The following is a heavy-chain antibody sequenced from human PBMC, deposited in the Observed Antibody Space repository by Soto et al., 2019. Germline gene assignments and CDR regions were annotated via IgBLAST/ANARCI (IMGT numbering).Heavy chain of an antibody. CDR1: GYTFTDYD. V-gene: IGHV1-8*01. CDR3: ARDSSTTNPY. D-gene: IGHD2-2*01. Sequence: QVQLVQSGAEVRRPGTSVMVSCKTSGYTFTDYDINWVRQATGQGREWMGWMNPNSGNTDYAQKFQGRVSMTRNTATSTAYMERSSLRSDDTAIYYCARDSSTTNPYWGQGTMVTVSS. J-gene: IGHJ3*01. CDR2: MNPNSGNT.